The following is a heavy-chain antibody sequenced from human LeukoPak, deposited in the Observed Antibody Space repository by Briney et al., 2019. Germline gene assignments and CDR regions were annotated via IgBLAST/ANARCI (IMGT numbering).Heavy chain of an antibody. Sequence: SETLSLTCAVSGGSFSTYYWSWTRQSPGKGLEWLGYIYNSGSTDYNPSLGSRVTISVDTSRNQFSLKLSSVTAADTAVYYCARGGLDRSSSDFFDYWGQGALVTVSS. CDR1: GGSFSTYY. D-gene: IGHD6-6*01. J-gene: IGHJ4*02. CDR3: ARGGLDRSSSDFFDY. V-gene: IGHV4-59*01. CDR2: IYNSGST.